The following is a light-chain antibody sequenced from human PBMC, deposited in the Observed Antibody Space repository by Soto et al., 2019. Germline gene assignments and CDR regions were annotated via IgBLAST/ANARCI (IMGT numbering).Light chain of an antibody. Sequence: QSALTQPASVSGSPGQSITISCTGGTSDVGGYKYVSWYQQHPGKAPKLVIYEVTNRPSGVSNRFSGSKSGNTASLTISGLQAEDEADYYCSSYTSSSTLLFGGGTKLTVL. V-gene: IGLV2-14*01. J-gene: IGLJ2*01. CDR1: TSDVGGYKY. CDR3: SSYTSSSTLL. CDR2: EVT.